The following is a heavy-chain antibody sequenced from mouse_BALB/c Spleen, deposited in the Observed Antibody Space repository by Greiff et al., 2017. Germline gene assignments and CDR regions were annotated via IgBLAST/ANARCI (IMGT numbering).Heavy chain of an antibody. J-gene: IGHJ4*01. CDR2: IFPGSGNT. CDR1: GYSFTSYY. Sequence: VQLQQSGPELVKPGASVKISCKASGYSFTSYYIHWVKQRPGQGLEWIGWIFPGSGNTKYNEKFKGKATLTADTSSSTAYMQLSSLTSEDSAVYFCARMDTTVSYAMDYWGQGTSVTVSS. V-gene: IGHV1-66*01. D-gene: IGHD1-1*01. CDR3: ARMDTTVSYAMDY.